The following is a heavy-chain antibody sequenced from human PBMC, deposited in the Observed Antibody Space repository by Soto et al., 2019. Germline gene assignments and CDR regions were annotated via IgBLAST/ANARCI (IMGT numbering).Heavy chain of an antibody. D-gene: IGHD1-26*01. CDR2: ISAYNGNT. CDR1: GYTFTSYG. J-gene: IGHJ4*02. CDR3: AKGFGNYWAFDY. V-gene: IGHV1-18*01. Sequence: ASVKVSCKASGYTFTSYGISWVRQAPGQGLEWMGWISAYNGNTNYAQWLQGRVTMTTDSYTSTAYMELRSLRSDDTAVYYCAKGFGNYWAFDYWGQGTLVTVSS.